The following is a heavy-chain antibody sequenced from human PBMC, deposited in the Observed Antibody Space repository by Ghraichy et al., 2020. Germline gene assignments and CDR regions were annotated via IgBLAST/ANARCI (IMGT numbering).Heavy chain of an antibody. V-gene: IGHV4-39*07. Sequence: SETLSLTFRVSGGSISTTRNEWAWIRQPPGKGLEWIGNVYFRGSTYYNPSLQSRVTISVDTSKDQFSLRLDSVTAADTALYYCARVNTLVRGGRGWFDPWVQGTLVIVAS. D-gene: IGHD3-10*01. CDR3: ARVNTLVRGGRGWFDP. CDR1: GGSISTTRNE. CDR2: VYFRGST. J-gene: IGHJ5*02.